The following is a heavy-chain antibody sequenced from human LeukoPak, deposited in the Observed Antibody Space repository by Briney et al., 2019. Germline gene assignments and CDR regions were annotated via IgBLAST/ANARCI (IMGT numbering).Heavy chain of an antibody. CDR2: IIPIFGTA. CDR3: ARVPYYDSSGYFPVRALKNWFDP. Sequence: ASVKVSCKASGGTFSSYAISWVRQAPGQGLEWMGGIIPIFGTANYAQKFQGRVTITADESTSTAYMELSSLRSEDTAVYYCARVPYYDSSGYFPVRALKNWFDPWAREPWSPSPQ. J-gene: IGHJ5*02. CDR1: GGTFSSYA. D-gene: IGHD3-22*01. V-gene: IGHV1-69*13.